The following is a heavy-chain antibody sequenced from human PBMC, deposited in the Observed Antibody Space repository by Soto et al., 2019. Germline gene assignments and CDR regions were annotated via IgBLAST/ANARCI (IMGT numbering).Heavy chain of an antibody. Sequence: PSETLSLTCAVYGGSFSGYYWSWIRQPPGKGLEWIGEINHSGSTNYNPSLKSRVTISVDTSKNQFSLKLSSVTAADTAVYYCARLYYDFWSGYPSTDYWGQGTLVTVSS. CDR1: GGSFSGYY. D-gene: IGHD3-3*01. CDR3: ARLYYDFWSGYPSTDY. V-gene: IGHV4-34*01. CDR2: INHSGST. J-gene: IGHJ4*02.